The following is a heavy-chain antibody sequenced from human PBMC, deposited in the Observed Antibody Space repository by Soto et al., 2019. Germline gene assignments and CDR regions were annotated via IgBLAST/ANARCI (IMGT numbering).Heavy chain of an antibody. Sequence: SGPTLVNPTQTLTLTCTFSGFSLSTSGVGVGWIRQPPGKALEWLALIYWDDDKRYSPSLKSRLTITKDTPKNQVVLTMTNMDPVDTATYYCAHRRASPPQLVRSHAFDIWGQGTMVTVSS. CDR1: GFSLSTSGVG. D-gene: IGHD6-6*01. V-gene: IGHV2-5*02. J-gene: IGHJ3*02. CDR2: IYWDDDK. CDR3: AHRRASPPQLVRSHAFDI.